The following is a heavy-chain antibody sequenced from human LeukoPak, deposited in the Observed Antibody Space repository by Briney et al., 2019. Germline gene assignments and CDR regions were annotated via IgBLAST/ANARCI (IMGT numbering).Heavy chain of an antibody. CDR1: GFTFGDYA. Sequence: GRSLRLSCTASGFTFGDYAMSWFRQAPGKGLEWVGFIRSKAYGGTTEYAASVKGRFTISRDDSKSIAYLQMNSLKTEDTAVYYCTRETSGVYSYVDYWGQGTLVTVSS. D-gene: IGHD5-18*01. CDR3: TRETSGVYSYVDY. CDR2: IRSKAYGGTT. J-gene: IGHJ4*02. V-gene: IGHV3-49*03.